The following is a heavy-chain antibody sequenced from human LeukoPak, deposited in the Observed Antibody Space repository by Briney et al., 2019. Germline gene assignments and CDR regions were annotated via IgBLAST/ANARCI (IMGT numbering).Heavy chain of an antibody. CDR3: ASVRRGFGESSKYYSYYYMDV. D-gene: IGHD3-10*01. V-gene: IGHV4-61*05. J-gene: IGHJ6*03. CDR1: GGSISSSSYY. Sequence: PSETLSLTCTVSGGSISSSSYYWGWIRQSPGKGLEWIGYIYYSGSTNYNPSLKSRVTISVDTSKNQFSLRLSSVTAADTAVYYCASVRRGFGESSKYYSYYYMDVWGNGTTVPIP. CDR2: IYYSGST.